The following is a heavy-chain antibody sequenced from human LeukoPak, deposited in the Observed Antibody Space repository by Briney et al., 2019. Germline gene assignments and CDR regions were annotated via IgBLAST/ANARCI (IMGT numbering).Heavy chain of an antibody. D-gene: IGHD3-9*01. Sequence: ASVKVSCKASGYTFTSYGISWVRQAPGQGLEWMGWISAYNGNTNYAQKLQGRVTMTTDTSTSTAYMELRSLRSDDTAVYYCARVGKTYYDILTGTHYYYGMDVWGQGTTVTVSS. CDR1: GYTFTSYG. J-gene: IGHJ6*02. V-gene: IGHV1-18*01. CDR3: ARVGKTYYDILTGTHYYYGMDV. CDR2: ISAYNGNT.